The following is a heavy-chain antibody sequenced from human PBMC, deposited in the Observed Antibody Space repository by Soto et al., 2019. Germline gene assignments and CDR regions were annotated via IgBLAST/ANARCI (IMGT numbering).Heavy chain of an antibody. CDR2: IIPVFGTA. J-gene: IGHJ6*04. CDR3: ARGDVTKIVVTPYCAIDF. CDR1: GSSISNYG. D-gene: IGHD3-22*01. V-gene: IGHV1-69*13. Sequence: SVKLSCKASGSSISNYGIRSVRQSPGQGLERMGGIIPVFGTANYAQKLQGRITITSDEATNIMYMDVNSLRSEDTGVYFCARGDVTKIVVTPYCAIDFCCKGPTVTVFS.